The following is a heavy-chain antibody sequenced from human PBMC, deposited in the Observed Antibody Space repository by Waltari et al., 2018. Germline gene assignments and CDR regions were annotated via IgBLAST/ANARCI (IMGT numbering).Heavy chain of an antibody. CDR1: GDTVINTNAA. J-gene: IGHJ4*02. V-gene: IGHV6-1*01. CDR2: TYYRSKWDR. D-gene: IGHD2-15*01. Sequence: VQLQQAGPGLVRPSEPLSLTCVISGDTVINTNAAWNFIRQSPSRGLEWLGRTYYRSKWDRYYAVSVRCRITISPDTSKNHFSLQLNSVTPEDTAIYFCVRGGSLCSGGTCYGYFENWGQGTLVTVSS. CDR3: VRGGSLCSGGTCYGYFEN.